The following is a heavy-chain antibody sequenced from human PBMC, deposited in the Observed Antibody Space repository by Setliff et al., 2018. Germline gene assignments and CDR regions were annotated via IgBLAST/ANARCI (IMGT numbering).Heavy chain of an antibody. D-gene: IGHD1-1*01. CDR3: VREGYSEYFQD. J-gene: IGHJ1*01. CDR2: IYYSGST. Sequence: SETLSLTCTVSGVSISSGGYYWSWIRQHPGKGLEWIGYIYYSGSTYYNPSLKSRVTISVDTSKNQFSLKLSSVTAADTAVYYCVREGYSEYFQDWGRGTLVTVSS. CDR1: GVSISSGGYY. V-gene: IGHV4-31*03.